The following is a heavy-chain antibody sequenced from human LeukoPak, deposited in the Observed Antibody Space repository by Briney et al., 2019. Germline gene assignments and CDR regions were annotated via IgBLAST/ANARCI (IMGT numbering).Heavy chain of an antibody. CDR1: GGTFSSYA. D-gene: IGHD3-10*01. CDR3: ARDRYYGSGSYFPSSHYFDY. V-gene: IGHV1-69*13. Sequence: ASVKVSCKASGGTFSSYASSWVRQAPGQGLEWMGGIIPIFGTANYAQKFQGRVTITADESTSTAYMELSSLRSEDTAVYYCARDRYYGSGSYFPSSHYFDYWGQGTLVTVSS. CDR2: IIPIFGTA. J-gene: IGHJ4*02.